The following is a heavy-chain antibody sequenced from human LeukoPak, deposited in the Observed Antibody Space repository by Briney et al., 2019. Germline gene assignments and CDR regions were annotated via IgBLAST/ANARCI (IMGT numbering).Heavy chain of an antibody. V-gene: IGHV4-59*01. Sequence: SETLSLTCTVAGGSISSYYWSWIRQPPGKGLEWIGYINYSGSTFYNPSLRSRVTMSVDTSKGQFSLNLNSVTAADTAVYYCARRGTYYVFDYWGQGTLVTVSS. CDR3: ARRGTYYVFDY. CDR2: INYSGST. J-gene: IGHJ4*02. D-gene: IGHD1-26*01. CDR1: GGSISSYY.